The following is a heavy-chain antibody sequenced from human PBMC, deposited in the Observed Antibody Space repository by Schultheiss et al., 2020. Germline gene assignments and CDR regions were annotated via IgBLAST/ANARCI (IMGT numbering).Heavy chain of an antibody. J-gene: IGHJ4*02. V-gene: IGHV1-69*01. Sequence: SVKVSCKASGGTFSSYAISWVRQAPGQGLEWMGGIIPIFGTANYAQKFQGRVAITADESTSTAYMELSSLRSEDTAVYYCATVSGTPLYFDYWGQGTLVTVSS. CDR1: GGTFSSYA. CDR2: IIPIFGTA. D-gene: IGHD3-3*01. CDR3: ATVSGTPLYFDY.